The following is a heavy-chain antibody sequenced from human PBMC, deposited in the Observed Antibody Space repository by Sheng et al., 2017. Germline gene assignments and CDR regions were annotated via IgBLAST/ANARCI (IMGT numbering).Heavy chain of an antibody. CDR2: SLPVGAP. CDR3: TRGTRAASPHDY. CDR1: VAPSVVTT. Sequence: QVQLQESGPGLVKAFRRPCPSPALSLVAPSVVTTGAGSGSPPGRDWNGLGVSLPVGAPTTTPPSKSRVTMSVDTSTNQFSLKLTSVTAADTAVYYCTRGTRAASPHDYWGQGTLVTVSS. D-gene: IGHD2-15*01. J-gene: IGHJ4*02. V-gene: IGHV4-4*07.